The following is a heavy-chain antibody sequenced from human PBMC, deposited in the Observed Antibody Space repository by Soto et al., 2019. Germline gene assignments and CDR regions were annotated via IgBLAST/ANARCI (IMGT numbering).Heavy chain of an antibody. Sequence: EVHLVESGGGLVQPGGSLRLSCAASGFTVGNNYMSWVRQAPGKGLEWVSIIHRGGSTSYADSVKGRFTISRDSSKNILYLQISGLTADDTAVYYCARSANTYGSPFDYWGQGALVTVSS. J-gene: IGHJ4*02. CDR3: ARSANTYGSPFDY. V-gene: IGHV3-66*01. CDR1: GFTVGNNY. CDR2: IHRGGST. D-gene: IGHD3-10*01.